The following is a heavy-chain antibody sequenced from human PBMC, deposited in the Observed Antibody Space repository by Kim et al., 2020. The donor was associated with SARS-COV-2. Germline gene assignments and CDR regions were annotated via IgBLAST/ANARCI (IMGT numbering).Heavy chain of an antibody. D-gene: IGHD6-25*01. V-gene: IGHV1-46*01. J-gene: IGHJ4*02. Sequence: RQAPGQGLEWMGIINPSGGSTSYAQKFQGRVTMTRDTSTSTVYMELSSLRSEDTAVYYCARNVAALFDYWGQGTLVTVSS. CDR2: INPSGGST. CDR3: ARNVAALFDY.